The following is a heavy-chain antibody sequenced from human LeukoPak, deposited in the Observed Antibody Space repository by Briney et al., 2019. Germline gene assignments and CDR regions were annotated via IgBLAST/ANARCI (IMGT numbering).Heavy chain of an antibody. Sequence: ASVRVSCKASGYTFTTYGISWVRQAPGQGLEWMGWISAYNGNTNYAQKLQGRVTMTTDTSTSTAYMELRSLRSDDTAMYYCARDELRYFDWLLSFDYWGQGTLVTVSS. J-gene: IGHJ4*02. V-gene: IGHV1-18*01. CDR2: ISAYNGNT. D-gene: IGHD3-9*01. CDR3: ARDELRYFDWLLSFDY. CDR1: GYTFTTYG.